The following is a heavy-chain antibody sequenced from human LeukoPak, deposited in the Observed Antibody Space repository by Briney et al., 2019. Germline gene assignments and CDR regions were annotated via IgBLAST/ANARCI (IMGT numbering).Heavy chain of an antibody. D-gene: IGHD5-24*01. CDR3: TRVGYIDEGIDY. CDR2: ISGSGTST. CDR1: GFTFSSYA. V-gene: IGHV3-23*01. J-gene: IGHJ4*02. Sequence: GGSLRLSCAASGFTFSSYAMSWVRQAPGKGLEWVSAISGSGTSTYYAESVRGRFTISRDSSKNTLYLQMNSLRAEDTAIYYCTRVGYIDEGIDYWGQGTLVTVSS.